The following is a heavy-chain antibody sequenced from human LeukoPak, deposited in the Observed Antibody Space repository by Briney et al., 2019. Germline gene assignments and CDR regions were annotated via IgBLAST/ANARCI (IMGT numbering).Heavy chain of an antibody. J-gene: IGHJ4*02. Sequence: GGSLRLSCAASGFIFSNFWMTWVRQAPGKGLEWVANIKEDGSEKYYVDSVKGRFTISRDNAKNSLYLQLNSLRAEDTAVYYCVNDCSSSSCYDYWGQGTLVTVSS. CDR2: IKEDGSEK. V-gene: IGHV3-7*01. D-gene: IGHD2-2*01. CDR3: VNDCSSSSCYDY. CDR1: GFIFSNFW.